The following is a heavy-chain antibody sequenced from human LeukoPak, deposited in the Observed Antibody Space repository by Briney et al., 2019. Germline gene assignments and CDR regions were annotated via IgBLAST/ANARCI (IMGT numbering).Heavy chain of an antibody. CDR3: AREAVAGTNWFDP. V-gene: IGHV1-2*02. CDR2: INPSSGGT. CDR1: GYTFTSYD. J-gene: IGHJ5*02. Sequence: GASVKVSCKASGYTFTSYDITWVRQASGQGLEWMGWINPSSGGTNYAQKFQGRVTMTRDTSISTAYMELSRLRSDDTAVYYCAREAVAGTNWFDPWGQGTLITVSS. D-gene: IGHD6-19*01.